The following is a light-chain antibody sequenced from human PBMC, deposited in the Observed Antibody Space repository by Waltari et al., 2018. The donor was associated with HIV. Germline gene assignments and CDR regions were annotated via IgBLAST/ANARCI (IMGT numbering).Light chain of an antibody. CDR1: SSNIGSNY. J-gene: IGLJ1*01. Sequence: QAVLTQPPSASGTPGHTVTIPCSGSSSNIGSNYVYWYQQLPGTAPKLLIYRTPQRPAGVPERSSGSKSGTSASLAISGLRSEDDVDYFCPAWDDSLSGYVFGPGTKVIVL. V-gene: IGLV1-47*01. CDR2: RTP. CDR3: PAWDDSLSGYV.